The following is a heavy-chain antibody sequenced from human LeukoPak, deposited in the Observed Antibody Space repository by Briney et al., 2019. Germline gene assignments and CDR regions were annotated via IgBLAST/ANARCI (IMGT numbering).Heavy chain of an antibody. D-gene: IGHD3-9*01. CDR3: ARDPGYTTDWFYYYYMDV. V-gene: IGHV3-64*01. J-gene: IGHJ6*03. CDR1: GFMFNNYA. CDR2: ISTDGDTP. Sequence: PGGSPRLSCAASGFMFNNYAMHWVRQAPGKGLEHVSAISTDGDTPYYANSVKGRFTISRDNSKNTLYLQMGSLRVEDTAVYFCARDPGYTTDWFYYYYMDVWGKGTTVIVSS.